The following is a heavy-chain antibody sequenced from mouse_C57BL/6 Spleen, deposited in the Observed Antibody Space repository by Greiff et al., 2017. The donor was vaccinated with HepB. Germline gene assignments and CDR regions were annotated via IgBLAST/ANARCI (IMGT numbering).Heavy chain of an antibody. D-gene: IGHD2-1*01. CDR2: ISYDGSN. V-gene: IGHV3-6*01. J-gene: IGHJ3*01. Sequence: EVKLMESGPGLVKPSQSLSLTCSVTGYSITSGYYWNWIRQFPGNTLEWMGYISYDGSNNYNPSLKNRISITRDTSKNQFFLKLNSVTTEDTATYYCAGGFGKRFAYWGQGTLVTVSA. CDR1: GYSITSGYY. CDR3: AGGFGKRFAY.